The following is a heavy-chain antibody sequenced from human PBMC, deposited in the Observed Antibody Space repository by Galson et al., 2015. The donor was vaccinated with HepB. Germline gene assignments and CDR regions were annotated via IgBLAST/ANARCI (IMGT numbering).Heavy chain of an antibody. D-gene: IGHD3-3*01. CDR1: GGTSSSYA. J-gene: IGHJ4*02. CDR3: ARAYDFWSGQFDY. V-gene: IGHV1-69*13. Sequence: SVKVSCKASGGTSSSYAISWVRQAPGQGLEWMGGIIPIFGTANYAQKFQGRVTITADESTSTAYMELSSLRSEDTAVYYCARAYDFWSGQFDYWGQGTLVTVSS. CDR2: IIPIFGTA.